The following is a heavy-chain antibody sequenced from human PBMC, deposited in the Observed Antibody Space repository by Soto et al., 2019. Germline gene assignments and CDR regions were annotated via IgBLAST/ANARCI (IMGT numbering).Heavy chain of an antibody. CDR2: INHSGST. Sequence: SETLSLTCAVYGGSFSGYYWSWIRQPPGKGLEWIGEINHSGSTNYNPSLKSRVTISVDTSKNQFSLKLSSVTAADTAVYYCASAPSYGRTFGYWGQGTLVTVSS. V-gene: IGHV4-34*01. D-gene: IGHD5-18*01. CDR1: GGSFSGYY. CDR3: ASAPSYGRTFGY. J-gene: IGHJ4*02.